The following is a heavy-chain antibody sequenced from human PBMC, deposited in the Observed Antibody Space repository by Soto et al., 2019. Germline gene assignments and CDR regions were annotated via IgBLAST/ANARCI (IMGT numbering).Heavy chain of an antibody. V-gene: IGHV1-69*06. Sequence: QVQLEQSGAEVKKPGSSVKVSCKASGGTFGRYAISWVRRAPGQSLEWMGQINAGFGATDLAQMFQGRVTITADKSTTTVYMELSSLRSDDTAVYYCATYCSGGSCYGASGMDVWGQGTTVTVSS. CDR1: GGTFGRYA. CDR3: ATYCSGGSCYGASGMDV. D-gene: IGHD2-15*01. J-gene: IGHJ6*02. CDR2: INAGFGAT.